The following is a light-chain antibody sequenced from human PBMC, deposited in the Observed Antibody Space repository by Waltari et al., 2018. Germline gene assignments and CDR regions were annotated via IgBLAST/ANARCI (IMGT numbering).Light chain of an antibody. CDR3: QRYNTYPIT. CDR1: QGIGSS. CDR2: DAS. Sequence: AFQLTQSPSSLSASVRDRVTIACRASQGIGSSLVWYQQKPGKAPKLLIYDASTLETGVPPRFSGSGSGTYFTLTISSLQPEDIATYYCQRYNTYPITFGQGTRLEIK. V-gene: IGKV1-13*02. J-gene: IGKJ5*01.